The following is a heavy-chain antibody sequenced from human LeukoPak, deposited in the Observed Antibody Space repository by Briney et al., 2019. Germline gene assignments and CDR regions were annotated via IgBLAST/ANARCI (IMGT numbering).Heavy chain of an antibody. Sequence: ASVKVSCKASGYTLTDYYMHWVRQAPGQGLEWMGRINPNSGNTNYAQKLQGRVTMTTDTSTSTAYMELRSLRSDDTAVYYCATSPTYYYDSSGYSAFDIWGQGTMVTVSS. D-gene: IGHD3-22*01. CDR1: GYTLTDYY. V-gene: IGHV1-2*06. J-gene: IGHJ3*02. CDR3: ATSPTYYYDSSGYSAFDI. CDR2: INPNSGNT.